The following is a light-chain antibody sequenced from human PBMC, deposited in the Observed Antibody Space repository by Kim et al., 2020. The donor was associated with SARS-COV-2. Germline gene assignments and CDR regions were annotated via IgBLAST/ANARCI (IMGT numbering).Light chain of an antibody. CDR2: DAS. Sequence: ASIGDRVTNSCQASQAIYTHLNWYQQRPGKAPILLIYDASKLETGAPSRFSGSGSGTHFSLTISSLQPTDVATYYCQHNANLPYTFGPGTKVDIK. CDR3: QHNANLPYT. CDR1: QAIYTH. V-gene: IGKV1-33*01. J-gene: IGKJ3*01.